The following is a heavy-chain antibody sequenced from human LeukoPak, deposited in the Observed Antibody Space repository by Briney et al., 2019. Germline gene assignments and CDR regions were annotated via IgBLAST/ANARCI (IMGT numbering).Heavy chain of an antibody. CDR1: GFTFSSYA. D-gene: IGHD2-2*02. CDR2: ISGSGGST. V-gene: IGHV3-23*01. J-gene: IGHJ4*02. Sequence: GGSLRLSCAASGFTFSSYAMSWVRQAPGKGLEWVSAISGSGGSTYYADSVKGRFTISRDNSKNTLYLQMNSLRAEDTAVYYCAKDHPGYCSSTSCYTIRYYFDYWGQGTLVTVSS. CDR3: AKDHPGYCSSTSCYTIRYYFDY.